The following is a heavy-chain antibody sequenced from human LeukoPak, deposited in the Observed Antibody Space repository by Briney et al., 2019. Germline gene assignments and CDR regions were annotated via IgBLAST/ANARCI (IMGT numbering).Heavy chain of an antibody. CDR2: IYSGGST. Sequence: GGSLRLSCAASGFTVSSNYMSWVRQAPGKGLEWVSVIYSGGSTYYADSVKGRFTISRDNSKNTLYLQMNSLRAEDTAVYYCARPRELGIIDYWGQGTLVTVSS. D-gene: IGHD7-27*01. CDR1: GFTVSSNY. J-gene: IGHJ4*02. V-gene: IGHV3-53*01. CDR3: ARPRELGIIDY.